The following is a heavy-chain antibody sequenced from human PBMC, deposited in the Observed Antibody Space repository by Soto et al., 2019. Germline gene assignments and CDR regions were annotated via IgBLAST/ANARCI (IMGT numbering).Heavy chain of an antibody. CDR1: SGSNHKDRYY. J-gene: IGHJ4*02. D-gene: IGHD2-15*01. CDR3: FIFWPPPYSDSFTDYTDALDY. Sequence: PSEPLTINCTVSSGSNHKDRYYCVRFRPAPEKRIEWIASISYSGSTYYNPTLKSRLIISVDTSKSQFSLKLSSPTAADPAVYYFFIFWPPPYSDSFTDYTDALDYWGEGTLV. V-gene: IGHV4-39*01. CDR2: ISYSGST.